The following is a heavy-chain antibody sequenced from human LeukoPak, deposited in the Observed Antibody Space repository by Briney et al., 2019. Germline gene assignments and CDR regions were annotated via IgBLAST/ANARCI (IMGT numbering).Heavy chain of an antibody. D-gene: IGHD5-18*01. CDR2: ISSSGSTI. CDR1: GFTFSDYY. CDR3: AREAPELWFDY. J-gene: IGHJ4*02. V-gene: IGHV3-11*01. Sequence: GGSLRPSCAASGFTFSDYYMSWIRQAPGKGLEWVSYISSSGSTIYYADSVKGRFTISRDNAKNPLYLQMNSLRAEDTAVYYCAREAPELWFDYWGQGTLVTVSS.